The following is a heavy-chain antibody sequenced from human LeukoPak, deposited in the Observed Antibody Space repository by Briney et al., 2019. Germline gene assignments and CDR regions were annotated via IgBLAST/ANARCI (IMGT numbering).Heavy chain of an antibody. V-gene: IGHV4-4*07. D-gene: IGHD2-8*01. CDR2: ISTTGST. CDR1: GGSLSGYY. J-gene: IGHJ4*02. Sequence: SETLSLTCTVSGGSLSGYYWSWIRQPAGKGLEWIGRISTTGSTNYKPSLKSRVTMSVDTSKNQFSLRLNSVTAADTAVYYCARDEGVGYCTDGVCPDAAVNFDYWGQGTLVTVSS. CDR3: ARDEGVGYCTDGVCPDAAVNFDY.